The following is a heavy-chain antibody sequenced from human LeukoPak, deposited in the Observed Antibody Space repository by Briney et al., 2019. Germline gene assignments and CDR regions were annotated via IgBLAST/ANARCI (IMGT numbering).Heavy chain of an antibody. CDR3: AKTSLSDPSGHYYYMDV. V-gene: IGHV3-48*03. J-gene: IGHJ6*03. CDR1: GFTFSSYE. D-gene: IGHD3-3*01. Sequence: AGGSLRLSCAASGFTFSSYEMNWVRQAPGKGLGRVSYISSSGSTIYYADSVKGRFTISRDNAKNSLYLQMNSLRAEDTAVYYCAKTSLSDPSGHYYYMDVWGKGTTVTVSS. CDR2: ISSSGSTI.